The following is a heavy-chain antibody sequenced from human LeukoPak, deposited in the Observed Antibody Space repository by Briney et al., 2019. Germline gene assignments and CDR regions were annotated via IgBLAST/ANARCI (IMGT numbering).Heavy chain of an antibody. D-gene: IGHD4-4*01. CDR2: IYYSGST. CDR3: ARHAVTSRWYFDL. Sequence: SETLSLTCTVSGGSISSYYWSWIRQPPGKGLEWIGYIYYSGSTNYNPSLKSRVTISVDTSKNQFSLKLSSVTAADTAVYYCARHAVTSRWYFDLWGRGTLVTVPS. J-gene: IGHJ2*01. V-gene: IGHV4-59*08. CDR1: GGSISSYY.